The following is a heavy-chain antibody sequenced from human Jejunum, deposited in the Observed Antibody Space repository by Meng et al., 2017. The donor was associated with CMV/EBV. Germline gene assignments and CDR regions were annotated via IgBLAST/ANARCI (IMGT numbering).Heavy chain of an antibody. CDR2: IYYNGNA. CDR3: ARGGIFRGIDY. D-gene: IGHD3-10*01. J-gene: IGHJ4*02. V-gene: IGHV4-30-4*08. Sequence: QGQLQGSGPRLVKPPQTLSLTCTVSGDSISSGDYSWNWIRQSPGKGLEWIGYIYYNGNAYYNPSLQSRVSISVDTSKNEFSLNLNSVTAADTALYFCARGGIFRGIDYWGQGTLVTVSS. CDR1: GDSISSGDYS.